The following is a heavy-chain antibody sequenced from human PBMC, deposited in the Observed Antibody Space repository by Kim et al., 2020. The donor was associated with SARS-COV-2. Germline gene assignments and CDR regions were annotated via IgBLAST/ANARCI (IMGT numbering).Heavy chain of an antibody. CDR2: ISWNSGSI. J-gene: IGHJ4*02. CDR1: GFTFGDYA. Sequence: GGSLRLSCAASGFTFGDYAMHWVRQAPGKGLEWVSGISWNSGSIGYAGSVKGRFTISRDNAKNSLYLQMNSLRAEDTALYYCAKEGVGATHFDYWGQGTLVTVSS. V-gene: IGHV3-9*01. CDR3: AKEGVGATHFDY. D-gene: IGHD1-26*01.